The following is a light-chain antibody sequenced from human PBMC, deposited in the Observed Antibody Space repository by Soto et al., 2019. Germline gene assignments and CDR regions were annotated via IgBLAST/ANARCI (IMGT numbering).Light chain of an antibody. CDR2: KAS. CDR3: QQYNTYPLT. J-gene: IGKJ4*01. Sequence: DIHMTQSPSTLSASVGDRVTITCRASQSISSWLPWYQKKPGQAPNLLISKASSLESGVPSRFSGSGSGTEFTLTISSLQPDDFATYYCQQYNTYPLTFGGGTRVEIK. CDR1: QSISSW. V-gene: IGKV1-5*03.